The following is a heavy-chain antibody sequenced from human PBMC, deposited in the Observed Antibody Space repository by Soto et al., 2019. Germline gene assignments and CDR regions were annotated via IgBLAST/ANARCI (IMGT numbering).Heavy chain of an antibody. CDR2: ISATSDLA. CDR1: GFPFSTSA. D-gene: IGHD1-1*01. V-gene: IGHV3-23*01. Sequence: PGGSLRLSCAASGFPFSTSAMNWVRQSPGKGPEWLSLISATSDLAYYAESVKGRFTSSRDNSKNVLYLEMKRLRVEDTAVYYCARAVNWNQFDPWGQGTLVTV. J-gene: IGHJ5*02. CDR3: ARAVNWNQFDP.